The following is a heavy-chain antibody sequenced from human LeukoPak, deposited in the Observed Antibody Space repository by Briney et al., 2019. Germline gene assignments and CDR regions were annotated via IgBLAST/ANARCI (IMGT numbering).Heavy chain of an antibody. CDR3: ARVPRAGAFDI. V-gene: IGHV4-4*07. CDR2: IYTSGST. CDR1: GFTFSSYW. J-gene: IGHJ3*02. Sequence: GSLRLSCAASGFTFSSYWMSWVRQAPGKGLEWIGRIYTSGSTNYNPSLKSRVTMSVDTSKNQFSLKLSSVTAADTAVYYCARVPRAGAFDIWGQGTMVTVSS.